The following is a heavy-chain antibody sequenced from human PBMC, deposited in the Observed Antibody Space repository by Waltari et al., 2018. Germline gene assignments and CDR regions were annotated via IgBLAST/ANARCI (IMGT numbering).Heavy chain of an antibody. J-gene: IGHJ1*01. Sequence: QLQLQESGPGLVKPSETLSLTCTVSGGSISSSSYYWGWIRQPPGKGLEWIGSIYYSGSTYYNPSLKSRVTISVDTSKNQFSLKLSSVTAADTAVYYCARTPSKWYFQHWGQGTLVTVSS. CDR3: ARTPSKWYFQH. CDR1: GGSISSSSYY. D-gene: IGHD1-26*01. CDR2: IYYSGST. V-gene: IGHV4-39*01.